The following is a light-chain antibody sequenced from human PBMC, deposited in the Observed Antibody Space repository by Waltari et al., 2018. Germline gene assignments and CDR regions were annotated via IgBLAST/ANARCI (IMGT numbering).Light chain of an antibody. CDR3: QQYYGSVVT. J-gene: IGKJ4*01. CDR1: QTITGSW. V-gene: IGKV3-20*01. CDR2: GAS. Sequence: EIVLMQSPGTLSVSPGERVTVSCRASQTITGSWLTWYHQKPGQAPRLLIYGASNRAPGIPDRFSGSGSGTDFTLTISRLEPEDSAVYYCQQYYGSVVTFGGGTKVEIK.